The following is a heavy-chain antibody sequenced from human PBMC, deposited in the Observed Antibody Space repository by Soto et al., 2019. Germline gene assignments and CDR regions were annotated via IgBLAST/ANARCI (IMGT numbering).Heavy chain of an antibody. Sequence: SETLSLTCTVYGESFSGYYWSWIRQPPGKGLEWIGEINHSGSTNYNPSLKSRVTISVDTSKNQFSLKLNSVTAADTAVYYCARGLFFGVAIMGYWGQGTLVTVSS. J-gene: IGHJ4*02. CDR3: ARGLFFGVAIMGY. CDR1: GESFSGYY. CDR2: INHSGST. V-gene: IGHV4-34*01. D-gene: IGHD3-3*01.